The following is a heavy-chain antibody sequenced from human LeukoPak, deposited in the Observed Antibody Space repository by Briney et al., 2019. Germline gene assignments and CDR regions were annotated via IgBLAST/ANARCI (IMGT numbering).Heavy chain of an antibody. Sequence: GGSLRLSCAASGFTFSSYGMHWVRQAPGKGLEWVAFIRYDGSNKYYADSVKDRFTISRDNSKNTLYLQMNSLRAEDTAVYYCAKDQDTAIVFDYWGQGTLVTVSS. CDR3: AKDQDTAIVFDY. J-gene: IGHJ4*02. D-gene: IGHD5-18*01. V-gene: IGHV3-30*02. CDR2: IRYDGSNK. CDR1: GFTFSSYG.